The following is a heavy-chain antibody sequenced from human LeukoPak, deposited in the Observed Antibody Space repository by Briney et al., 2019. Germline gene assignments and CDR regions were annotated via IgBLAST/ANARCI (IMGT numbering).Heavy chain of an antibody. CDR3: AREEGGNWNDVVYDY. CDR1: GYTFTSYA. Sequence: GASVKASCKASGYTFTSYAMHWVRQAPGQRLEWMGWINAGNGNTKYSQKFQGRVTITRDTSASTAYMELSSLRSEDTAVYYCAREEGGNWNDVVYDYWGQGTLVTVSS. D-gene: IGHD1-20*01. J-gene: IGHJ4*02. CDR2: INAGNGNT. V-gene: IGHV1-3*01.